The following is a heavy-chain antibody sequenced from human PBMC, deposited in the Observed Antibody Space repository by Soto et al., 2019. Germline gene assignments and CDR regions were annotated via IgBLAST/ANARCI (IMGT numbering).Heavy chain of an antibody. Sequence: LRLSCAASGFTFSSYAMSWVRQAPGKGLEWVSAISGSGGSTYYADSVKGRFTISRDNSKNTLYLQMNSLRAEDTAVYYCAGGRDPRGDYLTSPPWGDAFDLWGQGTMATVSS. D-gene: IGHD4-17*01. CDR1: GFTFSSYA. CDR2: ISGSGGST. J-gene: IGHJ3*01. CDR3: AGGRDPRGDYLTSPPWGDAFDL. V-gene: IGHV3-23*01.